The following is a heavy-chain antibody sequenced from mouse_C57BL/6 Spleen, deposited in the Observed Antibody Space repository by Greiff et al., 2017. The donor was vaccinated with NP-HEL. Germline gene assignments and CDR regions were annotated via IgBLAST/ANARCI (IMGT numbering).Heavy chain of an antibody. Sequence: QVQLQQSGAELVRPGTSVKVSCKASGYAFTNYLIEWVKQRPGQGLEWIGVINPGSGGTNYNEKFKGKATLTADKSSSTAYMQLSSLTSEDSAVYFCARSEEGTWFAYWGQGTLVTVSA. CDR2: INPGSGGT. V-gene: IGHV1-54*01. J-gene: IGHJ3*01. D-gene: IGHD3-3*01. CDR1: GYAFTNYL. CDR3: ARSEEGTWFAY.